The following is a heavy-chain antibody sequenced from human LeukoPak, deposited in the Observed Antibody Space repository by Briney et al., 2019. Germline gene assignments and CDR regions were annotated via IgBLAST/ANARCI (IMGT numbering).Heavy chain of an antibody. J-gene: IGHJ5*02. Sequence: PGGSLRLSCAASGSTFSSYSMNWVRQAPGKGLEWVSSISSSSSYIYYADSVKGRFTISRDNAKNSLYLQMNSLRAEDTAVYYCARDHRLGSSSWYWFDPWGQGTLVTVSS. CDR2: ISSSSSYI. CDR3: ARDHRLGSSSWYWFDP. V-gene: IGHV3-21*01. D-gene: IGHD6-13*01. CDR1: GSTFSSYS.